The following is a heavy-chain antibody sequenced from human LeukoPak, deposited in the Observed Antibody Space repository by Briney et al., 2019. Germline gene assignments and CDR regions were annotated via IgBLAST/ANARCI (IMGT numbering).Heavy chain of an antibody. J-gene: IGHJ4*02. D-gene: IGHD3-3*01. CDR3: AREYDFWSGIDY. V-gene: IGHV4-38-2*02. CDR1: GYSISSGYY. CDR2: IYHSGST. Sequence: SETLSLTCTVSGYSISSGYYWGSIRQPPGKGLEWIGSIYHSGSTYYNPSLKSRVTISVDASKNQFSLKLSSVTAADTAVYYCAREYDFWSGIDYWGQGTLVTVSS.